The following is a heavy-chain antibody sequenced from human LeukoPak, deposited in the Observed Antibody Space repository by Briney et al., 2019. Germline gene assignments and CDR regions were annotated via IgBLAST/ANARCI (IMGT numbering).Heavy chain of an antibody. CDR2: INPTGTGT. Sequence: ASVKVSCKASGYTFINNWMHWVRQAPGQGLEWIGLINPTGTGTLYAQKFQGRVTMTRDMSTSTDYMELSSLRSEDTAVYYCARDNSVGDIAWWFDPWGQGTLVTVSS. CDR1: GYTFINNW. J-gene: IGHJ5*02. CDR3: ARDNSVGDIAWWFDP. D-gene: IGHD3-10*01. V-gene: IGHV1-46*01.